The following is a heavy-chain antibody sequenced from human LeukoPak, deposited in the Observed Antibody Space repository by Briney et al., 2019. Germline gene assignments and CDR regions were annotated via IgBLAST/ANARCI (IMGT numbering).Heavy chain of an antibody. D-gene: IGHD5-18*01. CDR1: GYTFTSYG. J-gene: IGHJ4*02. V-gene: IGHV1-18*01. CDR2: ISAYNGNT. CDR3: ATAPLRRYSYGYSAIDY. Sequence: ASVKVSCKASGYTFTSYGISWVRQAPGQGLEWMGWISAYNGNTNYAQKFQGRVTMTEDTSTDTAYMELSSLRSEDTAVYYCATAPLRRYSYGYSAIDYWGQGTLVTVSS.